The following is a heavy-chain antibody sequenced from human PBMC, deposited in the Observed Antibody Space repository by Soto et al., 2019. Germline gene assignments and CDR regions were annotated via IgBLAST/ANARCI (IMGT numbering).Heavy chain of an antibody. CDR2: IYYSGNT. CDR1: GGSISTYY. D-gene: IGHD3-22*01. V-gene: IGHV4-59*01. CDR3: AGAYYYDSGDYYYSWGFDP. Sequence: TSATLSLTCPVSGGSISTYYCNWIRHPPGKGLEWIGYIYYSGNTNYSPSLKSRVAISLDTSKNQFSLKLSSVTAADTAVYYCAGAYYYDSGDYYYSWGFDPGGQGTLGT. J-gene: IGHJ5*02.